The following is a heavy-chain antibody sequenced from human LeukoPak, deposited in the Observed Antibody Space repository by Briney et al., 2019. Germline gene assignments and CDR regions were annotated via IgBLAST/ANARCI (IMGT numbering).Heavy chain of an antibody. D-gene: IGHD6-19*01. Sequence: PSETLSLTCTVSGGSISSGGYYWTWIRQHPGKGLEWIGYIYYSGSTYYNPSLKSRVTISVDTSENQFSLTLSSVTAADTAVYYCARVIGYSSGWYYGMDVWGQGTTVTVSS. J-gene: IGHJ6*02. V-gene: IGHV4-31*03. CDR1: GGSISSGGYY. CDR3: ARVIGYSSGWYYGMDV. CDR2: IYYSGST.